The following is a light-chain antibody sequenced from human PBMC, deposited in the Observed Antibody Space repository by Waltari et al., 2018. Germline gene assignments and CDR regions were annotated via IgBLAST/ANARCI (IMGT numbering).Light chain of an antibody. CDR2: WAS. V-gene: IGKV4-1*01. Sequence: DIVMTQSPDSLAVSLGERATINCKSSQSVLYSSDNKNYFAWYQQSPGQPPKLLIYWASNRESGVPDRFNGSGSGTDFTLTISSLQAEDVAVYYCQQYHHLPVTFGQGTRLEIK. CDR1: QSVLYSSDNKNY. CDR3: QQYHHLPVT. J-gene: IGKJ5*01.